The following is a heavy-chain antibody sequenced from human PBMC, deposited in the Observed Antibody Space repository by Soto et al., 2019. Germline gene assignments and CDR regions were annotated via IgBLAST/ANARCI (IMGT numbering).Heavy chain of an antibody. Sequence: SVKVSCKASGGTFSSYTISWVRQAPGQGLEWMGRIIPILGIANYAQKFQGRVTITADKSTSTAYMELSSLRSEDTAVYYCAQSPFFLRFLDGGGYYYYMDVWGKGTRVT. D-gene: IGHD3-3*01. CDR1: GGTFSSYT. V-gene: IGHV1-69*02. CDR2: IIPILGIA. CDR3: AQSPFFLRFLDGGGYYYYMDV. J-gene: IGHJ6*03.